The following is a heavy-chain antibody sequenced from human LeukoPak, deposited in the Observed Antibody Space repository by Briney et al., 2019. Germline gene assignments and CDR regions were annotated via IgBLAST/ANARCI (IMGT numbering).Heavy chain of an antibody. CDR2: IYPGDSDT. Sequence: GESLKISCKGSGYTFTSYWIGWVRQMPGKGLEWMGIIYPGDSDTKYSPSFQGQVTISADKSITIAYLQWSSLKASDTAMYYCARRSQGSFDYWGQGTLVTVSS. D-gene: IGHD3-10*01. V-gene: IGHV5-51*01. CDR1: GYTFTSYW. CDR3: ARRSQGSFDY. J-gene: IGHJ4*02.